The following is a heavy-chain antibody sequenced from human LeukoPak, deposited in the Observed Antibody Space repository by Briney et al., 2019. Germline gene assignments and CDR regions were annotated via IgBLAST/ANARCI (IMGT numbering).Heavy chain of an antibody. V-gene: IGHV1-2*02. D-gene: IGHD3-10*01. CDR3: AGAPMVWGVKEGVDY. J-gene: IGHJ4*02. CDR1: GYTFTGYY. Sequence: ASVKVSCKASGYTFTGYYILWVRQAPGQGLEWMGWINPNSGGTNYAQKFQGRVTMTRDTSISTAFMQLSRLRSDDTAVYYCAGAPMVWGVKEGVDYWGPGIQVTVSS. CDR2: INPNSGGT.